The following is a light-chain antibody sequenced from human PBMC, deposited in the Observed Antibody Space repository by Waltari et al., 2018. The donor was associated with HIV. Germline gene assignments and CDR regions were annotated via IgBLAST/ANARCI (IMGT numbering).Light chain of an antibody. CDR3: QSYGSTNQV. Sequence: NFVLTQPHSVSESPGKTVTISCPRNSGSIARNSVPWYQQRPGSSPTTVIYEDTQRPSGVPDRFSGSIDSSSNSASLIISGLTTEDEADYYCQSYGSTNQVFGGGTKLTVL. CDR1: SGSIARNS. J-gene: IGLJ2*01. V-gene: IGLV6-57*01. CDR2: EDT.